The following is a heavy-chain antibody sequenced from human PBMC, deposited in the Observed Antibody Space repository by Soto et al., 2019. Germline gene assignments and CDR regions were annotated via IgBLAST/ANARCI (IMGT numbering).Heavy chain of an antibody. J-gene: IGHJ4*02. Sequence: SETLSLTCTVSGGSISSYYWSWIRQPPGKGLEWIGYIYYSGSTNYNPSLKSRVTISVDTSKNQFSLKLSSVTAADTAVYYCASLGMGVPPSYFDYWGQGTMVTVSS. CDR3: ASLGMGVPPSYFDY. CDR2: IYYSGST. V-gene: IGHV4-59*01. D-gene: IGHD7-27*01. CDR1: GGSISSYY.